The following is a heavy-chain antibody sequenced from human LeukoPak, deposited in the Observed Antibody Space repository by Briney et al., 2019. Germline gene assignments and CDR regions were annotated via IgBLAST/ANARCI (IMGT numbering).Heavy chain of an antibody. J-gene: IGHJ3*02. V-gene: IGHV4-31*03. D-gene: IGHD3-16*01. CDR2: IYYSGST. CDR3: AWLKDAFHI. CDR1: GGSISSGGYY. Sequence: SETLSLTCTVPGGSISSGGYYWSWIRQHPGQGLEWIAYIYYSGSTYYNPSLKSRVTISVDTSKDQFFLNLTSLTAADTAVYYCAWLKDAFHIWGQGTMVTVSS.